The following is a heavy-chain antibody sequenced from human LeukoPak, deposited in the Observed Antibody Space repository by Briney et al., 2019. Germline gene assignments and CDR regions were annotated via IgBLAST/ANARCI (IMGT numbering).Heavy chain of an antibody. J-gene: IGHJ4*02. V-gene: IGHV4-59*08. CDR1: GGSISSYY. CDR2: IYYSGST. Sequence: KPSETLSLTCTVSGGSISSYYWSWIRQPPGKGLEWIGYIYYSGSTNYNPSLKSRVAISVDTSKNQLSLKLSSVTAADTAVYYCARTQGGYSYGSPNYYFDYWGQGTLVTVSS. D-gene: IGHD5-18*01. CDR3: ARTQGGYSYGSPNYYFDY.